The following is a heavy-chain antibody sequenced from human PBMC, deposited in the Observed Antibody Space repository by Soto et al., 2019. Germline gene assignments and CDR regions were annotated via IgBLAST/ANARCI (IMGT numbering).Heavy chain of an antibody. CDR1: GFTFSSYA. D-gene: IGHD4-17*01. V-gene: IGHV3-30-3*01. CDR2: ISYDGSNK. CDR3: AGYGDYGY. Sequence: QVQLVESGGGVVQPGRSLRLSCAASGFTFSSYAMHWVRQAPGKGLEWGAVISYDGSNKYYADSVKGRFTISRDNSKNTLYLQMNSLRAEDTAVYYCAGYGDYGYWGQGTLVTVSS. J-gene: IGHJ4*02.